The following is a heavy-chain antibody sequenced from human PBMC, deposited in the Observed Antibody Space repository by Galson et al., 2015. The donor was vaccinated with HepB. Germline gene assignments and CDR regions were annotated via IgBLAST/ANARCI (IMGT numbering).Heavy chain of an antibody. Sequence: SLRLSCAASGFTFSGYAMTWVRQAPGKGLEWVSALSGRGASTFYAGSVKGRFTISRDNSKNTLYLQMNNLRAEDTALYYCAKGPGDYGDYPDSWGQGTLVTVSS. CDR3: AKGPGDYGDYPDS. CDR2: LSGRGAST. J-gene: IGHJ4*02. V-gene: IGHV3-23*01. CDR1: GFTFSGYA. D-gene: IGHD4-17*01.